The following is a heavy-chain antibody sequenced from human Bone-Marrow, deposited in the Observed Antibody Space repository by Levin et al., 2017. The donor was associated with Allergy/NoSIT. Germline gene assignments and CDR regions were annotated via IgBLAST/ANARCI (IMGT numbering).Heavy chain of an antibody. J-gene: IGHJ6*02. CDR3: ARDWRFLEYLPGGMDV. D-gene: IGHD3-3*01. CDR1: GFTFSSSA. CDR2: ISYDGSNK. V-gene: IGHV3-30*04. Sequence: LSLTCAASGFTFSSSAMHWVRQAPGKGLEWVAVISYDGSNKYYADSVKGRFTISRDNSKNTLYLQMNSLRAEDTAVYYCARDWRFLEYLPGGMDVWGQGTTVTVSS.